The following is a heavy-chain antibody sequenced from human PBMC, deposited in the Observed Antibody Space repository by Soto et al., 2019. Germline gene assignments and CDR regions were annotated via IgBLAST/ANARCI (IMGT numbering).Heavy chain of an antibody. J-gene: IGHJ4*02. Sequence: SVKVSCKASGGTFSSYAISWVRQAPGQGLEWMGGIIPIFGTANYAQKFQGRVTITADESTSTAYMELSSLRSEDTAVYYCARGTYYYDSSGYSAMTNHFDYWGQGTLVTVSS. D-gene: IGHD3-22*01. CDR1: GGTFSSYA. CDR2: IIPIFGTA. CDR3: ARGTYYYDSSGYSAMTNHFDY. V-gene: IGHV1-69*13.